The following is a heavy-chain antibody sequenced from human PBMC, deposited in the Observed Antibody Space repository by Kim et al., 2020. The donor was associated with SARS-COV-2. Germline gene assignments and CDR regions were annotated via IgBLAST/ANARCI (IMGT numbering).Heavy chain of an antibody. V-gene: IGHV4-34*01. Sequence: SQTLSLTCAVYGGSFSGYYWSWIRQPPGKGLEWIGEINHSGSTNYNPSLKSRVTISVDTSKNQFSLKLSSVTAADTAVYYCARGRTTLRWGHIVVVVAASYDYWGQGTLVTVSS. CDR1: GGSFSGYY. D-gene: IGHD2-15*01. CDR2: INHSGST. CDR3: ARGRTTLRWGHIVVVVAASYDY. J-gene: IGHJ4*02.